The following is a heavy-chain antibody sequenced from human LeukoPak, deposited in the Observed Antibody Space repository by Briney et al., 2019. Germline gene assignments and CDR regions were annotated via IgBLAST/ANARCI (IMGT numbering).Heavy chain of an antibody. Sequence: GGSLRLSCAACGFTFSSYAMHWVRQAPGKGLEWVAVISYDGSNKYYADSVKGRFTISRDNSKNTLYLQMNSLRAEDTAVYYCARGGGLRAYYFDYWGQGTLVTVSS. V-gene: IGHV3-30*04. CDR2: ISYDGSNK. D-gene: IGHD5-24*01. CDR1: GFTFSSYA. J-gene: IGHJ4*02. CDR3: ARGGGLRAYYFDY.